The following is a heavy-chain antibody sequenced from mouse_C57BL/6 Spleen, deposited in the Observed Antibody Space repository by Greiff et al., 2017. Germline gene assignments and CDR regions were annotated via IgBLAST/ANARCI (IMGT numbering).Heavy chain of an antibody. Sequence: VQLQESGPELVKPGASVKISCKASGYAFSSSWMNWVKQRPGKGLEWIGRIYPGDGDTNYNGKFKGKATLTADKSSSTAYMQLSSLTSEDSAVYFCAYDGYYVGYFDYWGQGTTLTVSS. CDR3: AYDGYYVGYFDY. CDR2: IYPGDGDT. CDR1: GYAFSSSW. V-gene: IGHV1-82*01. J-gene: IGHJ2*01. D-gene: IGHD2-3*01.